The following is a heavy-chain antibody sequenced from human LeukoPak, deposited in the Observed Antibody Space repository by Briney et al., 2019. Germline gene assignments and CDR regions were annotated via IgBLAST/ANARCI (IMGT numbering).Heavy chain of an antibody. CDR2: IYYSGST. CDR1: GGSISSDNFY. Sequence: SETLSLTSTVSGGSISSDNFYWSWIRQPPGKGLEWIGYIYYSGSTYYNPSLKSRITISVDTSKNQFSLKVSSVTAADTAVYFCVREYSSSWSYYFDYWGQGTLVTVSS. CDR3: VREYSSSWSYYFDY. V-gene: IGHV4-30-4*01. D-gene: IGHD6-13*01. J-gene: IGHJ4*02.